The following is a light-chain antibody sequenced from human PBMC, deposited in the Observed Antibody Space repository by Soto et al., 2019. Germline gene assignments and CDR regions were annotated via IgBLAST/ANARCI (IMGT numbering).Light chain of an antibody. CDR3: QKYASSPPVT. CDR2: GAS. J-gene: IGKJ5*01. CDR1: QSVSSY. V-gene: IGKV3-20*01. Sequence: LKKNTAALRLSKEERASLSXRXSQSVSSYLAWYQQKPGQAPRLLIYGASSRATGIPDRFSGSGSGTGFTLTIGRLEPEDVAVYYCQKYASSPPVTFAQGTRLEIK.